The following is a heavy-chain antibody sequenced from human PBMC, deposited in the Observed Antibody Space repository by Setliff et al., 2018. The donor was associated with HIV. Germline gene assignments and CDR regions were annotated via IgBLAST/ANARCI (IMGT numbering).Heavy chain of an antibody. Sequence: ASVKVSCKASGYTFTNYGITWVRQAPGQGLEWMGWITADNGNTNYAQRFKGRVTMTSDTSTSTAYMELRYLRSDDTAVYYCARDRSYLDSWGQGTLVTVSS. CDR1: GYTFTNYG. CDR3: ARDRSYLDS. J-gene: IGHJ4*02. V-gene: IGHV1-18*01. CDR2: ITADNGNT.